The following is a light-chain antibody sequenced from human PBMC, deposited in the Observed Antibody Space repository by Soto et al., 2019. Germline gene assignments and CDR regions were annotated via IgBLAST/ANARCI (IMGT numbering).Light chain of an antibody. CDR1: RSDIGSNF. V-gene: IGLV1-44*01. CDR3: AAWDDSLTGPV. Sequence: QSVLSQPPSASGTPGQTVIISCSGSRSDIGSNFVNWYQHLPGTAPKLLIYNSNQRPSGVPDRFSGSKSGTSASLAISGLQSEHEGDYYCAAWDDSLTGPVFGTGTKVTV. CDR2: NSN. J-gene: IGLJ1*01.